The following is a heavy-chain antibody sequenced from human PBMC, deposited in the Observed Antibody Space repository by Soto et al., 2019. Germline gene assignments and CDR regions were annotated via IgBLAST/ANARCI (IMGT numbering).Heavy chain of an antibody. V-gene: IGHV2-5*02. D-gene: IGHD5-18*01. CDR3: AHGAGRGYRYGG. CDR2: IYWDHDK. J-gene: IGHJ4*02. CDR1: GFSLSTSGVG. Sequence: QITLKESGPTLVKPTQTLTLTCTFSGFSLSTSGVGVGWIRQPPGKALEWLALIYWDHDKRYSPSLKSRLTSTRDPAENQVFLTMTHMDPVDTATYYCAHGAGRGYRYGGWGQGTLVTVSS.